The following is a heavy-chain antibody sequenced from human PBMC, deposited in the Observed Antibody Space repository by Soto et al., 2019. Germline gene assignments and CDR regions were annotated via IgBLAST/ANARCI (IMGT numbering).Heavy chain of an antibody. CDR2: IKSKSDGGTT. CDR1: GFIFNNAW. CDR3: TTGVGTSRNY. D-gene: IGHD5-12*01. V-gene: IGHV3-15*07. J-gene: IGHJ4*02. Sequence: PGGSLRLSCSASGFIFNNAWMNWVSKFPGKGLEWVGRIKSKSDGGTTDYTAPVRGRFTISRDDSKNTLYLQMNSLEIEDTAVYYCTTGVGTSRNYWGQGTLVTVSS.